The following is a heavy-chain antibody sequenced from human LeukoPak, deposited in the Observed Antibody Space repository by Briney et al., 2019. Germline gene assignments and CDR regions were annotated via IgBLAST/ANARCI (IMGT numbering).Heavy chain of an antibody. CDR2: IWYDGKHQ. CDR3: AKGPTQVLRFLRDGKTYYMDV. CDR1: GFTFSNYG. Sequence: GRSLRLSCAASGFTFSNYGMHWVRQAPGGGLECVAVIWYDGKHQYYADSVKGRFNISRDNPKNMLYLQMNSLRVEDTAVYYCAKGPTQVLRFLRDGKTYYMDVWGKGTSVLVSS. V-gene: IGHV3-33*06. D-gene: IGHD3-3*01. J-gene: IGHJ6*03.